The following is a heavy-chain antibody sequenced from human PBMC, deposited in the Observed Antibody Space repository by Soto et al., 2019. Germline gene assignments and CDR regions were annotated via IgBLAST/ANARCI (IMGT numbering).Heavy chain of an antibody. CDR2: INPSGGST. CDR1: GYTFTSYY. CDR3: AREGVVVAATTGNWFDP. V-gene: IGHV1-46*01. J-gene: IGHJ5*02. D-gene: IGHD2-15*01. Sequence: ASVKVSCKASGYTFTSYYMHWVRQAPGQGLGWMGIINPSGGSTSYAQKFQGRVTMTRDTSTSTVYMELSSLRSEDTAVYYCAREGVVVAATTGNWFDPWGQGTLVTVSS.